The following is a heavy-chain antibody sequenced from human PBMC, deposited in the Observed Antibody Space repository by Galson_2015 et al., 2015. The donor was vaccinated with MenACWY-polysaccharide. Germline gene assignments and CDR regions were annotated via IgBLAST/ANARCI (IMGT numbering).Heavy chain of an antibody. CDR3: ARIPSTGSSFGWFDP. CDR1: GGFVSSAGYY. V-gene: IGHV4-31*03. J-gene: IGHJ5*02. D-gene: IGHD2/OR15-2a*01. Sequence: TLSLTCPVSGGFVSSAGYYWTWIRQHPEKGLEWIGYIRDSGSTYYSPSLKTRVIISVDTSKNQFSLSLSSVTAADTAVYYCARIPSTGSSFGWFDPWGLGTLVTVSS. CDR2: IRDSGST.